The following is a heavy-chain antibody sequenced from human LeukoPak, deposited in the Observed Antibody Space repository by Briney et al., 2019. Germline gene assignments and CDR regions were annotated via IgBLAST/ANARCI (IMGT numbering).Heavy chain of an antibody. CDR1: GFTFRSFW. CDR2: INSDGTST. V-gene: IGHV3-74*01. Sequence: GGSLRLSCAASGFTFRSFWMHWVRQTPGKGLLWVSRINSDGTSTTYADSVRGRFTISRDNAKNTVYLQMNSLRAEDTAVYYCTRTLGVPSAFDPWGQGTLVTVSS. D-gene: IGHD2-2*01. CDR3: TRTLGVPSAFDP. J-gene: IGHJ5*02.